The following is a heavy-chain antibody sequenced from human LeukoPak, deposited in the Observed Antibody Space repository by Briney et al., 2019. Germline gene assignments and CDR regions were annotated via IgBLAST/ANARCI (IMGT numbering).Heavy chain of an antibody. V-gene: IGHV3-23*01. CDR3: AKGDTVFRGGPDY. CDR2: ICAGGVNT. J-gene: IGHJ4*02. D-gene: IGHD3-10*01. CDR1: GFTFSNFV. Sequence: GGSLRLSCAASGFTFSNFVMNWVRQAPGKGLQWVSTICAGGVNTFYADSVKGRFTISRDDSRNTLYLQLNSLRAEDTAFYYCAKGDTVFRGGPDYWGQGTLVTVSS.